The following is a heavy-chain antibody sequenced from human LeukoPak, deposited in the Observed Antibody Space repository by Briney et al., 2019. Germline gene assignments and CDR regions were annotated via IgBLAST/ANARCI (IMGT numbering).Heavy chain of an antibody. CDR2: ILTSGTT. CDR3: ARLRVSGSYLYYFDY. D-gene: IGHD1-26*01. CDR1: NGSISNYH. V-gene: IGHV4-4*09. Sequence: PSETLSLTCTVSNGSISNYHWSWVRQPPGKGLEWTGYILTSGTTNYNPSLKSRLTISVDTSKNQFTLKLSSVTAADTAVYYCARLRVSGSYLYYFDYWGQGTLVSVSS. J-gene: IGHJ4*02.